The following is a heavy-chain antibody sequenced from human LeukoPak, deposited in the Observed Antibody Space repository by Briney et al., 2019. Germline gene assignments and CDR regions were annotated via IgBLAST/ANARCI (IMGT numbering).Heavy chain of an antibody. D-gene: IGHD6-13*01. CDR1: GFTFSSYG. CDR3: AKNKQQQLVRMYYFDY. Sequence: HPGRSLRLSCAASGFTFSSYGMHWVRQAPGKGLEWVAVISYDGSNKYYADSVKGRFAISRDNSKNTLYLQMNSLRAEDTAVYYCAKNKQQQLVRMYYFDYWGQGTLVTVSS. V-gene: IGHV3-30*18. J-gene: IGHJ4*02. CDR2: ISYDGSNK.